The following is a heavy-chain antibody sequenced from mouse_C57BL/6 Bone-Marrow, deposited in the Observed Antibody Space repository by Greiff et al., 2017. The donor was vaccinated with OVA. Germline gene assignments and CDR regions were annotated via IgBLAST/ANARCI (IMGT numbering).Heavy chain of an antibody. D-gene: IGHD2-3*01. CDR1: GFTFTDYY. Sequence: EVHLVESGPVLVKPGPSVKISCKASGFTFTDYYMHWVKQSHGKSLEWIGLVYPYNGGTSYNQKFKGKATLTVDTSSSTAYMELNSLTSEDSAVYYCARQWLLLWYFDVWGTGTTVTVSS. V-gene: IGHV1-36*01. CDR3: ARQWLLLWYFDV. CDR2: VYPYNGGT. J-gene: IGHJ1*03.